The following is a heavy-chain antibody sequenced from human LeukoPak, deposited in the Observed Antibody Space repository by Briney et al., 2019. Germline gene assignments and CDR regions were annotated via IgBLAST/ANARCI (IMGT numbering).Heavy chain of an antibody. D-gene: IGHD5-18*01. CDR1: GGSISSTNW. Sequence: SETLSLTCAVSGGSISSTNWWTWVRQAPGKGLEWIGEIYHTGSTNYNPSLESRVTISVDRSKNQFSLKLSSVTAADTAVYYCARALYSYGYIHYYYGMDVWGQGTTVTVSS. V-gene: IGHV4-4*02. CDR3: ARALYSYGYIHYYYGMDV. J-gene: IGHJ6*02. CDR2: IYHTGST.